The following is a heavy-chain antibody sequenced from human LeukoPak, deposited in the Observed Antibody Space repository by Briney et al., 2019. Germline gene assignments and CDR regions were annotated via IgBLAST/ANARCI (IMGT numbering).Heavy chain of an antibody. CDR1: GFTFSSVG. V-gene: IGHV3-21*01. CDR2: ISSGTSFI. D-gene: IGHD2-21*02. Sequence: GGSLRLSCAASGFTFSSVGMSWVRQAPGKGLEWVSSISSGTSFIYYADSVKGRFTISRDNAKNSLYLQVNSLRAEDTAVYYCARGTTALMDVWGKGTTVTVSS. J-gene: IGHJ6*03. CDR3: ARGTTALMDV.